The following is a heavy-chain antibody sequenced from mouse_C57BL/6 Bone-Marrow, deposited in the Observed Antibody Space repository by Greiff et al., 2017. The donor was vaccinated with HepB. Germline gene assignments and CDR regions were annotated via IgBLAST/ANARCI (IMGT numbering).Heavy chain of an antibody. J-gene: IGHJ4*01. CDR1: GYTFTSYG. CDR2: IYPRSGNT. V-gene: IGHV1-81*01. CDR3: ARRVPRGAMDY. D-gene: IGHD2-14*01. Sequence: QVQLKESGAELARPGASVKLSCKASGYTFTSYGISWVKQRTGQGLEWIGEIYPRSGNTYYNEKFKGMATLTADKSSSTAYMELRSLTSEDSAVYFCARRVPRGAMDYWGQGTSVTVSS.